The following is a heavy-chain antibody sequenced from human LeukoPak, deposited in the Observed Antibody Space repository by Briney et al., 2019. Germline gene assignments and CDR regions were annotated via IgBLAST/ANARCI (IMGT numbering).Heavy chain of an antibody. CDR2: ISGSGGST. V-gene: IGHV3-23*01. CDR1: GFTFSSYD. D-gene: IGHD1-26*01. CDR3: AKAGATGDSYYYGMDV. J-gene: IGHJ6*02. Sequence: PGGSLRLSCAASGFTFSSYDMSWVRQAPGKGLEWVSAISGSGGSTYYADSVKGRFTISRDNSKNTLYLQMNSLRAEDTAVYYCAKAGATGDSYYYGMDVWGQGTTVTVSS.